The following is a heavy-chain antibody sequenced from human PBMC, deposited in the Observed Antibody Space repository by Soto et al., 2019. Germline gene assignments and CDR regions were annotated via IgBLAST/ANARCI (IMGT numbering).Heavy chain of an antibody. J-gene: IGHJ4*02. CDR1: GYTLTEFS. Sequence: ASEKVSCKVSGYTLTEFSMHWVRQAPGKGLEWMGGFDPEDGVTIYAHKFQGRVTMTEDTSTDTAYIELSSLRSEDTAVYYCATRTYNYVSGVYYFDYWGQGTLVTVSS. CDR3: ATRTYNYVSGVYYFDY. CDR2: FDPEDGVT. V-gene: IGHV1-24*01. D-gene: IGHD3-10*01.